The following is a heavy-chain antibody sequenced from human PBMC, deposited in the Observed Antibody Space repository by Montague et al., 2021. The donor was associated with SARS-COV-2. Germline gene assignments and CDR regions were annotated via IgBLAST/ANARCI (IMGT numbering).Heavy chain of an antibody. Sequence: SETLSLTCTVSGGSISSYYWSWIRQPPGKGLGWIGYIYYSGSTHYNPSLKSRVTISVDTSKNQFSLKLSSVTAADTAVYYCARDLGDYWGQGTLVTVSS. CDR2: IYYSGST. J-gene: IGHJ4*02. CDR3: ARDLGDY. V-gene: IGHV4-59*13. CDR1: GGSISSYY.